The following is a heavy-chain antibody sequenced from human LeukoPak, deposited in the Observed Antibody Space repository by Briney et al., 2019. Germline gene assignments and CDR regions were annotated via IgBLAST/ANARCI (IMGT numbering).Heavy chain of an antibody. V-gene: IGHV1-69*13. CDR2: IIPIFGTA. CDR3: ARGEGTIYSSSTHFDY. CDR1: GGTFSSYA. Sequence: GASVKVSCKASGGTFSSYAISWVRQAPGQGLEWMGGIIPIFGTANYAQKFQGRVTITADESTSTAYMEQSSLRSEDTAVYYCARGEGTIYSSSTHFDYWGQGTLVTVSS. J-gene: IGHJ4*02. D-gene: IGHD6-13*01.